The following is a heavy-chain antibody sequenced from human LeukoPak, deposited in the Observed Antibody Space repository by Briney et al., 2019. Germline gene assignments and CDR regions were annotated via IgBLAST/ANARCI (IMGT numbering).Heavy chain of an antibody. CDR1: GFTFSSYW. V-gene: IGHV3-7*01. J-gene: IGHJ4*02. Sequence: GGSLRLSCAASGFTFSSYWMSWVRQAPGKGLEWVANIKQDGSEKYYMDSVRGRFTISRDNAKSSLYLQMNSLRVEDTAVYYCATQSYGAFDYWGQGALVTVSS. CDR3: ATQSYGAFDY. CDR2: IKQDGSEK. D-gene: IGHD4-17*01.